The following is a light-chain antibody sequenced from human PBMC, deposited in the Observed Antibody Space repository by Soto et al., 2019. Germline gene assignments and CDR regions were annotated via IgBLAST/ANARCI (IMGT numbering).Light chain of an antibody. Sequence: QSVLTQPPSASGTPGQRVTISCSGSSSDIGSNTVNWYQHLPGTAPTLLIYSNNQRPSGVPDRFSGSKSGTSASLAISGLQSEDEADYSCAAWDDSLNGYVFGTGTKLTVL. V-gene: IGLV1-44*01. CDR2: SNN. CDR1: SSDIGSNT. J-gene: IGLJ1*01. CDR3: AAWDDSLNGYV.